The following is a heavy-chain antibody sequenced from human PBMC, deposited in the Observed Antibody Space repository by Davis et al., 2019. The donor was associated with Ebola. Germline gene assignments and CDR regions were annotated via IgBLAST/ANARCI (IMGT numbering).Heavy chain of an antibody. Sequence: GESLKISCAASGFTFSSYWMSWVRQAPGKGLEWVANIKQDGGEKYYVDSVKGRFTISRDNAKNSLSLEMNSLRAEDTAVYYCARVGGSCYGYWGQGALVSVSS. D-gene: IGHD2-15*01. CDR2: IKQDGGEK. J-gene: IGHJ4*02. CDR3: ARVGGSCYGY. CDR1: GFTFSSYW. V-gene: IGHV3-7*01.